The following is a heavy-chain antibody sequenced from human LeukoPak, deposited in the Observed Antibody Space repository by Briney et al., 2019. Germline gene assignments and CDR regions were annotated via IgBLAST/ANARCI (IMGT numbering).Heavy chain of an antibody. CDR3: ARFPVYYYYMDV. CDR1: GGSISSGGYY. CDR2: IYYSGST. J-gene: IGHJ6*03. Sequence: SETLSLTCTVSGGSISSGGYYWSWIRQHPGKGLEWIGYIYYSGSTYYNPSLKSRVTISVDTSKNQFSLKLSSVTAADTAVCYCARFPVYYYYMDVWGKGTTVTVSS. V-gene: IGHV4-31*03.